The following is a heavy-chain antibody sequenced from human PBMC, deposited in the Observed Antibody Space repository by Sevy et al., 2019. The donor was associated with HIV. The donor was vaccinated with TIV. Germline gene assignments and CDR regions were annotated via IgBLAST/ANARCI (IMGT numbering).Heavy chain of an antibody. CDR3: VRADPAQHFDS. CDR2: IDPSGGNT. Sequence: ASVKVSCKAPGDTLTNNYMHWVRQAPGQGLEWMGIIDPSGGNTSYARKFQGRVTMTRETSTSTLYMDLSSLRSEDTAVYYCVRADPAQHFDSWGQGTLVTVSS. V-gene: IGHV1-46*01. CDR1: GDTLTNNY. J-gene: IGHJ4*02.